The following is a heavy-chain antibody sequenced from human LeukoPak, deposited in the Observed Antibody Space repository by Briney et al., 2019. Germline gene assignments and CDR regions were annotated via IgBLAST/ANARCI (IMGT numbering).Heavy chain of an antibody. CDR3: ARWPMTNLAFDV. D-gene: IGHD3-22*01. V-gene: IGHV4-59*01. CDR1: GGSISNYH. Sequence: SETLSLTCTVSGGSISNYHWSWIRQPPGKGLEWIGYIFSSGSTIYNPSLKSRLTISVDTSKNQFSLKLSSVTAADTAVYFCARWPMTNLAFDVWGQGTMVTVSS. CDR2: IFSSGST. J-gene: IGHJ3*01.